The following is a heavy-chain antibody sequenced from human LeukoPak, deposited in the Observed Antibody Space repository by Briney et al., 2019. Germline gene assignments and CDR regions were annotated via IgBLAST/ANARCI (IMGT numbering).Heavy chain of an antibody. J-gene: IGHJ5*02. CDR2: INHSGST. CDR1: GGSFSGYY. CDR3: ARGHYSSGWYSVYWFDP. D-gene: IGHD6-19*01. V-gene: IGHV4-34*01. Sequence: SETLSLTCAVYGGSFSGYYWSWIRQPPGKGLEWIGEINHSGSTNYNPSLKSRVTISVDTSKNQFSLKLGSVTAADTAVYYCARGHYSSGWYSVYWFDPWGQGTLVTVSS.